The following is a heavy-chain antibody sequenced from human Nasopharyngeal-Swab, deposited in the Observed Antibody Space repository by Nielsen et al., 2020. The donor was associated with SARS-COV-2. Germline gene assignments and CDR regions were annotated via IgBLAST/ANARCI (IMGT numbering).Heavy chain of an antibody. CDR3: ARAYSSSWYPGYYYYGMDV. Sequence: SETLSLTCTVSGGSISSYYWSWIRQPPGKGLEWIGYIYYSGSTNYNPPLKSRVTISVDTSKNQFSLKLSSVTAADTAVYYCARAYSSSWYPGYYYYGMDVWGQGTTVTVSS. D-gene: IGHD6-13*01. CDR1: GGSISSYY. J-gene: IGHJ6*02. CDR2: IYYSGST. V-gene: IGHV4-59*01.